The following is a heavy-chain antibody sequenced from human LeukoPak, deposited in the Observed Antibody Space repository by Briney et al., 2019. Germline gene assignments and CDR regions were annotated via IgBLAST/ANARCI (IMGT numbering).Heavy chain of an antibody. Sequence: GGSLRLSCAASGFTFGSYAMSWVRQAPGKGLEWVSAISGSGGSTYYADSVKGRFTISRDNSKNTLYLQMNSLRAEDTAVYYCAKDNLGYSVKGLLWFGINLGAFDIWGQGTMVTVSS. V-gene: IGHV3-23*01. D-gene: IGHD3-10*01. CDR2: ISGSGGST. CDR1: GFTFGSYA. CDR3: AKDNLGYSVKGLLWFGINLGAFDI. J-gene: IGHJ3*02.